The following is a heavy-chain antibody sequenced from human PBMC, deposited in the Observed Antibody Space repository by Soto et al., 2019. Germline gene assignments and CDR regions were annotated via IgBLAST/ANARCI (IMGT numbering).Heavy chain of an antibody. CDR3: ARGVRGFEGSGSYTGYYYYMDV. Sequence: GGSLRLSCAASGFTFSSYDMHWVRQATGKGLEWVSAIGTAGDTYYPGSVKGRFTISRENATNSLYLQMISLRAGDTAVYYCARGVRGFEGSGSYTGYYYYMDVWGKGTTVTVSS. CDR2: IGTAGDT. CDR1: GFTFSSYD. V-gene: IGHV3-13*01. J-gene: IGHJ6*03. D-gene: IGHD3-10*01.